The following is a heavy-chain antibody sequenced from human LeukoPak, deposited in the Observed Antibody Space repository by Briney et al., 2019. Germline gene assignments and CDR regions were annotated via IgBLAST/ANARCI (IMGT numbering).Heavy chain of an antibody. Sequence: ASVKVSCKASGYTFTSYDINWVRQATGQGLEWMGWMNPNSGNTGYAQKFQGRVTMTRNTSISTAYMELSSLRSEDTAVYYCARDCTHGVCYTLYYYGMDVWGQGTTVTVSS. J-gene: IGHJ6*02. CDR3: ARDCTHGVCYTLYYYGMDV. CDR2: MNPNSGNT. CDR1: GYTFTSYD. D-gene: IGHD2-8*01. V-gene: IGHV1-8*01.